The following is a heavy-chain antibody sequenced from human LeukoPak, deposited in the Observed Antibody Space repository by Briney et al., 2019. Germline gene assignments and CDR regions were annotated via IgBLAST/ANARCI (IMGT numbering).Heavy chain of an antibody. CDR2: ISSSGSPI. CDR1: GFTFSDYY. Sequence: GGSLRLSCAASGFTFSDYYMSWIRQAPGKGLEWVSYISSSGSPIYYADSVKGRFTISRDNAKNSLYLQMNSLRAEDTAVYYCAKLVYLLAKEVDYWGQGTLVTVSS. J-gene: IGHJ4*02. CDR3: AKLVYLLAKEVDY. D-gene: IGHD3-10*01. V-gene: IGHV3-11*01.